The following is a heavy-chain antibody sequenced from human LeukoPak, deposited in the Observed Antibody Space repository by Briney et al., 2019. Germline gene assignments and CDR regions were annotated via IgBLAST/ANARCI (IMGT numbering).Heavy chain of an antibody. D-gene: IGHD2-2*01. Sequence: SETLSLTCTVSGGSISSGGYYWSWIRQHPGMGLEWIGYIYYSGSTYYNPSLKSRVTISVDTSKNQFSLKLSSVTAADTAVYYCAREGGYCSSTSCFTWGQGTLVTVSS. CDR3: AREGGYCSSTSCFT. CDR1: GGSISSGGYY. J-gene: IGHJ5*02. CDR2: IYYSGST. V-gene: IGHV4-31*03.